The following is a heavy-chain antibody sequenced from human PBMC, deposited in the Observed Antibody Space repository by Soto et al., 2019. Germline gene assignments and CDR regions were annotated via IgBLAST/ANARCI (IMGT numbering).Heavy chain of an antibody. J-gene: IGHJ5*02. CDR3: AREVSPNSRGWYTVLVRWFDP. CDR1: GGSVSSGDYS. Sequence: QVQLQESGPGLVKPSQTLSLTCTVSGGSVSSGDYSGSWFRQHPGKGLEWIGYVYYTGNTYYNPSLKSRVTISVDTSKNQVSLRLRSVTAADTGVYYCAREVSPNSRGWYTVLVRWFDPWGQGTLVTVSS. V-gene: IGHV4-31*03. D-gene: IGHD6-19*01. CDR2: VYYTGNT.